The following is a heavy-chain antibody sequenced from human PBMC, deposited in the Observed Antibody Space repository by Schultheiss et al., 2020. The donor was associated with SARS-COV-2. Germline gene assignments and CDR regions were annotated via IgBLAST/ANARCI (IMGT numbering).Heavy chain of an antibody. D-gene: IGHD2-15*01. Sequence: SETLSLTCTVSGGSISRGGYYWGWIRQSPGKGLEWIGSMFYTDNTYYNPPLKSRVTISADTSKNQFSLKLRSVTATDTAVYYCVSSSAIVVAVASTWGQGTLVTVSS. V-gene: IGHV4-39*01. CDR3: VSSSAIVVAVAST. J-gene: IGHJ1*01. CDR1: GGSISRGGYY. CDR2: MFYTDNT.